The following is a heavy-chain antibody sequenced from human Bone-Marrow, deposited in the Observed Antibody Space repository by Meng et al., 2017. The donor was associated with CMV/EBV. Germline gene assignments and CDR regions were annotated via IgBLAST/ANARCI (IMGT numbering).Heavy chain of an antibody. J-gene: IGHJ6*02. V-gene: IGHV3-30-3*01. D-gene: IGHD2-8*01. CDR1: GFTFSSYA. CDR3: ARDLYSHYYYGLDV. CDR2: ISYDGSNK. Sequence: GESLKISCAASGFTFSSYAMHWVRQAPGKGLEWVAVISYDGSNKYYADSVKGRFTISRDNAKISLYLQMNSLRAEDTAVYYCARDLYSHYYYGLDVWGQGTTVTVSS.